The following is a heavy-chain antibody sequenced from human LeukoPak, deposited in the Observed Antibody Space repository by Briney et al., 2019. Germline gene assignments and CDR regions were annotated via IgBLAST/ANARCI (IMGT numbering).Heavy chain of an antibody. D-gene: IGHD6-19*01. CDR3: AREYYSSGWYNWLDP. CDR2: ISSSSAYI. V-gene: IGHV3-21*01. J-gene: IGHJ5*02. CDR1: GFTFSSYS. Sequence: PGGSLRLSCAASGFTFSSYSMNWVRQAPGKGLEWVSSISSSSAYIYYADSMKGRFTISRDNAKNSLYLQMNSLRAEDTAVYYCAREYYSSGWYNWLDPWGQGTLVTVSS.